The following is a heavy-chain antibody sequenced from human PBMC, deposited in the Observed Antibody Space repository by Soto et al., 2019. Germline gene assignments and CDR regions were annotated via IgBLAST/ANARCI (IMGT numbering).Heavy chain of an antibody. CDR3: ARHPYCGGDCYSPGWYFDL. V-gene: IGHV4-59*08. D-gene: IGHD2-21*02. CDR1: GGSISSYY. CDR2: LYYSGST. J-gene: IGHJ2*01. Sequence: QVQLQESGPGLVKPSETLSLTCTVSGGSISSYYWSWIRQPPGKGLEWIAYLYYSGSTNYNPSLKRRVNISVDTSKNQFSLKLSSVAAADTAVYYCARHPYCGGDCYSPGWYFDLWGRGTLVTVSS.